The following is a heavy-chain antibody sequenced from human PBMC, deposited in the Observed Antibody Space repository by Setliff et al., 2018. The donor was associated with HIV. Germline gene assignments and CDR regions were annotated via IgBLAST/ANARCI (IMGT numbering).Heavy chain of an antibody. J-gene: IGHJ3*02. CDR3: AKHFLLWSNAFHI. Sequence: SETLSLTCTVSGGSISSVGYYWSWIRQHPGKGLEWIGYIYYTGSTHDNPSLKSRVTISVDTSKNQLSLKLRSVTAADTAVYYCAKHFLLWSNAFHIWGQGTMVTVSS. CDR1: GGSISSVGYY. CDR2: IYYTGST. V-gene: IGHV4-31*03. D-gene: IGHD2-21*01.